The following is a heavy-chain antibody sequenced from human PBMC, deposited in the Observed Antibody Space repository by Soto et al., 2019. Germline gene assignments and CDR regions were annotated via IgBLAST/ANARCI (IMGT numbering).Heavy chain of an antibody. CDR3: ARTTLTYYYDSSGYHFDY. CDR1: GFSLSTSGMC. Sequence: GSGPTLVNLTQTLTLTCTFSGFSLSTSGMCVSWIRQPPGKALEWLALIDWDDNKYYSTSLKTRLTISKDTSKNQVVLTMTNMDPVDTATYYCARTTLTYYYDSSGYHFDYWGQGTLVTVSS. CDR2: IDWDDNK. V-gene: IGHV2-70*01. J-gene: IGHJ4*02. D-gene: IGHD3-22*01.